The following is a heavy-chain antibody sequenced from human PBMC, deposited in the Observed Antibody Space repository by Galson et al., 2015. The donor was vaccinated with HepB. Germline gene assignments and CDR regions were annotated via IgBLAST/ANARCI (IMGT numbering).Heavy chain of an antibody. V-gene: IGHV3-30-3*01. D-gene: IGHD3-9*01. CDR2: ISPDGSTT. CDR3: ARDFGWNFDL. CDR1: GFTFSAHN. Sequence: SLRLSCAASGFTFSAHNMHWVRQAPVKGLEWLAIISPDGSTTIYADSVKGQFTISRDNSKNSLFLQVDGLRPEDTAMYYCARDFGWNFDLWGQRTLVTVSS. J-gene: IGHJ4*02.